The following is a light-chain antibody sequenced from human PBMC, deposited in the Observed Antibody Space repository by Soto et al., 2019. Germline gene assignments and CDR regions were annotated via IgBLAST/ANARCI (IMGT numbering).Light chain of an antibody. J-gene: IGKJ4*01. CDR3: QQYNHWPPLT. CDR2: DSS. CDR1: QSVRGN. V-gene: IGKV3-15*01. Sequence: VLTQFPATLSLSPGERATLSCRASQSVRGNLAWYQQKPGQAPRLLIYDSSTRAAGIPLRFSGNGSGTDFTLTVTSRQSEDFAVYFCQQYNHWPPLTFGGGTSVEI.